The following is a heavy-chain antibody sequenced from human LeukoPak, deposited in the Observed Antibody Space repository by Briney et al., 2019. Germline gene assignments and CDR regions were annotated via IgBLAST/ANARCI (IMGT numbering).Heavy chain of an antibody. CDR2: MNPNSGNT. D-gene: IGHD3-10*01. V-gene: IGHV1-8*01. J-gene: IGHJ3*02. CDR1: GYTFTSYD. Sequence: GASVKVSCKASGYTFTSYDINWVRQATGQGLEWMGWMNPNSGNTGYAQKFQGRVTMTTDTSTSTAYMELRSLRSDDTAVYYCARDQGANILHHYYGSGSYFPDAFDIWGQGTMVTVSS. CDR3: ARDQGANILHHYYGSGSYFPDAFDI.